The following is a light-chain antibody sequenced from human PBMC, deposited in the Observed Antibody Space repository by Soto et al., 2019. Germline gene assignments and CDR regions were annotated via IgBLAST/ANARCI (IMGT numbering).Light chain of an antibody. CDR3: QQYGSSPKT. CDR2: GTS. V-gene: IGKV3-20*01. J-gene: IGKJ1*01. Sequence: EIVLTQSRCTLSSSPLNRSTLSCRASETVINNYLAWYQQKPGQSPRLLIYGTSSRATGIPDRFSGSGSGTDFTLTISRLQPEDFAVYYCQQYGSSPKTFGQGTKVDIK. CDR1: ETVINNY.